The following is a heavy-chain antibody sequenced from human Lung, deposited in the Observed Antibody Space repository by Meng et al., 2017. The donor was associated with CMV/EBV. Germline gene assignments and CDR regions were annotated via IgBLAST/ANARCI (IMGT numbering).Heavy chain of an antibody. D-gene: IGHD3-3*01. CDR1: GFTLKYYG. CDR2: IHFDGSNE. Sequence: SCAASGFTLKYYGMHWVRQAPGKGLEWVAFIHFDGSNEHYADSVTGRFTISRDNPKNMLYLEMNSLRVEDTAVYYCAKAVFGVVIDYWGQGMLVTVSS. J-gene: IGHJ4*02. V-gene: IGHV3-30*02. CDR3: AKAVFGVVIDY.